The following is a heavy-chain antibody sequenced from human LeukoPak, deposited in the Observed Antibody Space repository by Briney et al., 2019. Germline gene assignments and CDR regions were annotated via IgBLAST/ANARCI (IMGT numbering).Heavy chain of an antibody. CDR3: ATRESSMARSH. Sequence: RGSLRLSCAASGFIFSDYWVNWVRRVPGTGREWLANITEDGSAQDYVDSVRGRSSISRDNAKNSLYLQMNSLRVEDTAIYYCATRESSMARSHWGQGTLVTVSS. CDR1: GFIFSDYW. CDR2: ITEDGSAQ. D-gene: IGHD3-10*01. J-gene: IGHJ4*02. V-gene: IGHV3-7*01.